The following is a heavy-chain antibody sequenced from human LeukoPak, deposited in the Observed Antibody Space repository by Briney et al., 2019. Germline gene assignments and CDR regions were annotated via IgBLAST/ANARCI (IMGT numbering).Heavy chain of an antibody. D-gene: IGHD3-10*01. CDR1: GVSISSYY. CDR2: IYYSGGT. J-gene: IGHJ3*02. CDR3: ARHSMVRVSGALDI. V-gene: IGHV4-59*08. Sequence: SETLSLTCTVSGVSISSYYWDWIRQPPGKALKWIGYIYYSGGTNYNPSLKSRVTISVDTSKNQFSLNLSSVTAADTAVYYCARHSMVRVSGALDIWGQGTVVTVSS.